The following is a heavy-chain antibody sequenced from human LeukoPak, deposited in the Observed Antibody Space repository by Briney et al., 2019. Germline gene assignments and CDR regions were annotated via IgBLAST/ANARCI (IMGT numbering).Heavy chain of an antibody. CDR3: ARLKWGSGDDFDY. J-gene: IGHJ4*02. V-gene: IGHV3-23*01. CDR2: ISASGGNT. CDR1: GFTFSISA. Sequence: GGSLRLSCAASGFTFSISAMTWVRQAPGKGLEWDSWISASGGNTYYADSVRGRFSISRDNSKNTLYLQMNTLRAEDTAVYYCARLKWGSGDDFDYWGQGTLVTVSS. D-gene: IGHD1-26*01.